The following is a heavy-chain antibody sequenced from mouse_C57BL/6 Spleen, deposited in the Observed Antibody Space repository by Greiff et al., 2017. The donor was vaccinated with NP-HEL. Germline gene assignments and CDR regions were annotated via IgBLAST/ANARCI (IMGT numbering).Heavy chain of an antibody. CDR3: ARSFYYGSTDAMDY. CDR1: GYAFTNYL. D-gene: IGHD1-1*01. Sequence: QVQLNESGAELVRPGTSVKVSCKASGYAFTNYLIEWVKQRPGQGLEWIGVINPGSGGTNYNEKFKGKATLTADKSSSTAYMQLSSLTSEDSAVYFCARSFYYGSTDAMDYWGQGTSVTVSS. CDR2: INPGSGGT. V-gene: IGHV1-54*01. J-gene: IGHJ4*01.